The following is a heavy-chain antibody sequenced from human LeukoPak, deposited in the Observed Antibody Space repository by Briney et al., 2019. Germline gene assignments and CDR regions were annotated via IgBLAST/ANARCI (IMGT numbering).Heavy chain of an antibody. D-gene: IGHD3-3*01. CDR3: ARADYDFWSRYYYMDV. CDR2: ISSSSSTI. CDR1: GFTFSSYS. J-gene: IGHJ6*03. Sequence: PGGSLRLSCAASGFTFSSYSMNWVRQAPGKGLEWVSYISSSSSTIYYADSVKGRFTISRDNAKNSLYLQMNSLRAEDTALYYCARADYDFWSRYYYMDVWGKGTTVTVSS. V-gene: IGHV3-48*01.